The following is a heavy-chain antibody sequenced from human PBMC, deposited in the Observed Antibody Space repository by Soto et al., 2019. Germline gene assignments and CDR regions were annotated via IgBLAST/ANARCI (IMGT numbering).Heavy chain of an antibody. J-gene: IGHJ4*02. CDR3: AEAPPTVTTLVY. Sequence: EVQLLESGGGLVQPGGSLRLSCAASGFTFNSYAMSWVRQAPGKGLEWVSAISGSGGSTYYADSVKGRFTISRDNSKNTLFRQMNSLRAEDTAVYYCAEAPPTVTTLVYWCQGTLVTVSS. V-gene: IGHV3-23*01. CDR2: ISGSGGST. D-gene: IGHD4-17*01. CDR1: GFTFNSYA.